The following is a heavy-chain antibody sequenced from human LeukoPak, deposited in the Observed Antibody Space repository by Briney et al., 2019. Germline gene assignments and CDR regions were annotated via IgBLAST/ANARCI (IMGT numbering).Heavy chain of an antibody. CDR3: ARARWSGYYTGLSYYYYHMDV. J-gene: IGHJ6*03. CDR2: IYTSGST. Sequence: SQTLSLTCTVSGGSISSGSYYWSWIRQPAGKGLEWIGRIYTSGSTNYNPSLKSRVTISVDTSKNQFSLKLSSVTAADTAVYYCARARWSGYYTGLSYYYYHMDVWGKGTTVTVSS. D-gene: IGHD3-3*01. V-gene: IGHV4-61*02. CDR1: GGSISSGSYY.